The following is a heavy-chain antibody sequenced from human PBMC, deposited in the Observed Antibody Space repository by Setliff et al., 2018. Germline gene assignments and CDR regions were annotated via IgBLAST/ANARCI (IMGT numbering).Heavy chain of an antibody. J-gene: IGHJ5*02. CDR2: IYYTGTT. CDR1: GGSIGHYY. CDR3: AMWQLGWFDP. V-gene: IGHV4-59*01. Sequence: SETLSLTCIVSGGSIGHYYWNWIRQPPGKELEWIGYIYYTGTTNYNPSLKSRVTISVDTSKNQFSLKLSSVTAADTALYYCAMWQLGWFDPWGQGTLVTVSS. D-gene: IGHD1-26*01.